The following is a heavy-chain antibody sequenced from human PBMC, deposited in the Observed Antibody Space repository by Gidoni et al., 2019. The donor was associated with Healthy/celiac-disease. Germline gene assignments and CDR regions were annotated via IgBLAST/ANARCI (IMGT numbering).Heavy chain of an antibody. J-gene: IGHJ6*03. CDR2: INHSGST. CDR3: ARLKYAGSGSYYRTDPYYYYYMDV. CDR1: GGSFSGYY. V-gene: IGHV4-34*01. D-gene: IGHD3-10*01. Sequence: QVQLQQWGAGLLKPSETLSLTCAVYGGSFSGYYWRWLRQPPGKGLEWIGEINHSGSTNYNPSLKSRVTISVDTSKNQFSLKLSSVTAADTAVYYCARLKYAGSGSYYRTDPYYYYYMDVWGKGTTVTVSS.